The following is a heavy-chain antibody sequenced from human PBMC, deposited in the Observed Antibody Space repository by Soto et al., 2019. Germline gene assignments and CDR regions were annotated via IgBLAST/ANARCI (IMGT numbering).Heavy chain of an antibody. CDR1: GGSFSGYY. Sequence: SETLSLTCAVYGGSFSGYYWSWIRQPPGKGLEWIGEINHSGSTNYNPSLKSRVTMSLDTSKNQFSLKLSSVTAADTAVYYCALTGSSSRRFDYWGQGTLVTVSS. J-gene: IGHJ4*02. D-gene: IGHD3-9*01. CDR3: ALTGSSSRRFDY. V-gene: IGHV4-34*01. CDR2: INHSGST.